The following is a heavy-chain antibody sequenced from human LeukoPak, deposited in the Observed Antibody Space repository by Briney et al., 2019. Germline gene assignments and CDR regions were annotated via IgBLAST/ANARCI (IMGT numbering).Heavy chain of an antibody. Sequence: RASETLSLTCTVSGYSISSGYYWGWIRQPPGKGLEWIGSIYHSGSTYYNPSLKSRVTISVDTSKNQFSLKLSSVTAADTAVYYCARRAYSFGVVIIRNAFDIWGQGTMVTVSS. V-gene: IGHV4-38-2*02. CDR2: IYHSGST. D-gene: IGHD3-3*01. CDR3: ARRAYSFGVVIIRNAFDI. J-gene: IGHJ3*02. CDR1: GYSISSGYY.